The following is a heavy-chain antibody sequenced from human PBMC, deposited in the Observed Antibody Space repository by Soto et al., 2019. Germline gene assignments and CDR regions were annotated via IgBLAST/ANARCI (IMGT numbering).Heavy chain of an antibody. Sequence: QVQLQQWGAGLLKPSETLSLTCAVYGGSFSGYYWSWIRQPPGKGLEWIGEINHSGSTNYNPSLKSRVTISVDTSKNQFSLKLSSVTAADTAVYYCARTTTVTTPHIAAFDIWGQGTMVTVSS. J-gene: IGHJ3*02. D-gene: IGHD4-4*01. V-gene: IGHV4-34*01. CDR2: INHSGST. CDR1: GGSFSGYY. CDR3: ARTTTVTTPHIAAFDI.